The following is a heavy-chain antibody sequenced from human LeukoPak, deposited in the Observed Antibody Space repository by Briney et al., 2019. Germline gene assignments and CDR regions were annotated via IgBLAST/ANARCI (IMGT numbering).Heavy chain of an antibody. V-gene: IGHV1-2*06. Sequence: GASVKVSCKASGYTFTGYYMHWVRQAPGQGLEWMGRINPNSGGTNYAQKFQGRVTTTRDTSISTAYMELSRLRSDDTAVYYCARGSSSSWSHFDYWGQGTLVTVSS. J-gene: IGHJ4*02. CDR1: GYTFTGYY. CDR3: ARGSSSSWSHFDY. CDR2: INPNSGGT. D-gene: IGHD6-13*01.